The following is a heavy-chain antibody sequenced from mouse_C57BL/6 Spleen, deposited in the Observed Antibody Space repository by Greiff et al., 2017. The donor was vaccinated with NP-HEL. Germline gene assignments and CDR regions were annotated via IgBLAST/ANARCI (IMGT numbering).Heavy chain of an antibody. J-gene: IGHJ2*01. CDR3: ARPRYDYDRRVLDY. CDR1: GFTFSDYG. D-gene: IGHD2-4*01. CDR2: ISSGSSTI. V-gene: IGHV5-17*01. Sequence: EVQVVESGGGLVKPGGSLKLSCAASGFTFSDYGMHWVRQAPEKGLEWVAYISSGSSTIYYADTVKGRFTISRDNAKNTLFLQMTSLRSEDTAMYYCARPRYDYDRRVLDYWGQGTTLTVSS.